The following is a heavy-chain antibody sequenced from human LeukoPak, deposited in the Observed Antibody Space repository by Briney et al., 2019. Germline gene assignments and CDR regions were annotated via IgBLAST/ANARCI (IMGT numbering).Heavy chain of an antibody. CDR1: GGSISSSSYY. V-gene: IGHV4-39*07. CDR3: ARASIASSVAPFDC. D-gene: IGHD3-3*02. CDR2: IYHSGIT. Sequence: SETLFLTCTVSGGSISSSSYYWGWIRQPPGKGLEWIGSIYHSGITYYNPSLKSRVTISVDTSKNQFSLKLSSVTAADTAVYYCARASIASSVAPFDCWGQGTLVTVSS. J-gene: IGHJ4*02.